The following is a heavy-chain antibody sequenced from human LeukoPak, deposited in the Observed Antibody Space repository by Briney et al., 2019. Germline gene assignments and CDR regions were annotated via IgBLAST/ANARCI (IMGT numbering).Heavy chain of an antibody. CDR1: GYTFTDYY. J-gene: IGHJ3*02. V-gene: IGHV1-69*05. Sequence: SVKISCKVSGYTFTDYYMHWVRQAPGQGLEWMGRIIPIFGTANYAQKFQGRVTITTDESTSTAYMELSGLRSEDTAVYYCAREQRPIVVVPAATLDAFDIWGQGTMVTVSS. D-gene: IGHD2-2*01. CDR2: IIPIFGTA. CDR3: AREQRPIVVVPAATLDAFDI.